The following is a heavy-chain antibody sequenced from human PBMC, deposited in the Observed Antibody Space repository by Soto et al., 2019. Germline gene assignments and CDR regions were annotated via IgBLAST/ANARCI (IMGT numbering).Heavy chain of an antibody. Sequence: QVQLVQSGAEVKKPGASVKVSCKASGYTFTGYYMHWVRQAPGQGLEWMGWINHNSGGTNYAQKFQGCVTMTRDTPISSAYMELSRLRSDDTAVYYCARDRVEARHRWFDPWGQGTLVTVSS. CDR2: INHNSGGT. CDR1: GYTFTGYY. D-gene: IGHD6-6*01. J-gene: IGHJ5*02. V-gene: IGHV1-2*04. CDR3: ARDRVEARHRWFDP.